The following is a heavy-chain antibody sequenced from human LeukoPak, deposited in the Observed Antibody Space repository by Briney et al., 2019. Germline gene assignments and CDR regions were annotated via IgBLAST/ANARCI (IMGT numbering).Heavy chain of an antibody. CDR3: ASSGGSGYKLDDY. CDR1: GGSISSGSYY. D-gene: IGHD5-12*01. J-gene: IGHJ4*02. V-gene: IGHV4-61*02. Sequence: TLSLTCTVSGGSISSGSYYWSWIRQPAGKGLEWIGRIYTSGSTNYNPSLKSRVTISVDTSKNQFSLKLSSVTAADTAVYYCASSGGSGYKLDDYWGQGTLVTVSS. CDR2: IYTSGST.